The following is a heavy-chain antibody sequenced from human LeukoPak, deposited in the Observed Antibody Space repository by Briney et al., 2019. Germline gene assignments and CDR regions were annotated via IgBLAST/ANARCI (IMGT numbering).Heavy chain of an antibody. CDR1: GGSISSYY. D-gene: IGHD3-22*01. CDR2: IYYSGTT. CDR3: ARLPDHVDSSGYY. J-gene: IGHJ4*02. V-gene: IGHV4-59*01. Sequence: PSETLSLTCTVSGGSISSYYWSWIRQPPGKGLEGIGYIYYSGTTNYNPARRRRVIISVDTSKNQYSLKLSSGAAADTAVYCCARLPDHVDSSGYYWGQGTLVTVSS.